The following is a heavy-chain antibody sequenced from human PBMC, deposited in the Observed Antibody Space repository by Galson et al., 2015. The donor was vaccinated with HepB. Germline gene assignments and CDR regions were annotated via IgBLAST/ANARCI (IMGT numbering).Heavy chain of an antibody. CDR2: IYYSGST. J-gene: IGHJ4*02. Sequence: SEPLSLTCTVSGGSVSSGSYYWSWIRQPPGKGLEWIGYIYYSGSTNYNPSLKSRVTISVDTSKNQFSLKLSSVTAADTAVYCCAREGYSSGWYVDYWGQGTLVTVSS. V-gene: IGHV4-61*01. D-gene: IGHD6-19*01. CDR1: GGSVSSGSYY. CDR3: AREGYSSGWYVDY.